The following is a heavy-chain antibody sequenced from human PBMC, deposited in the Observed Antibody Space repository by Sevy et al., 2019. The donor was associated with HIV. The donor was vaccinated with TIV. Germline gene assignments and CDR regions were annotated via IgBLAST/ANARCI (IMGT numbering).Heavy chain of an antibody. D-gene: IGHD1-26*01. CDR1: GGSIISSSYY. V-gene: IGHV4-39*01. J-gene: IGHJ4*02. Sequence: SETLSLTCTVSGGSIISSSYYWGWIRQPPGKGLEWIGSIYYSGSTYYNPSLKSRVTISVDTSKNQFSLKLSSVTAADTAVYYCARRSWGRYYFDYWGQGTLVTVSS. CDR3: ARRSWGRYYFDY. CDR2: IYYSGST.